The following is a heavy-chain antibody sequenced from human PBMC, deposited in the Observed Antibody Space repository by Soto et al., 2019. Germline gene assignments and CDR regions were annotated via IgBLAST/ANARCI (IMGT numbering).Heavy chain of an antibody. CDR3: TTDPLRWFPFDY. V-gene: IGHV3-15*07. CDR2: IKSKTDGGTT. J-gene: IGHJ4*01. CDR1: GFTFSNAW. Sequence: EVQLVESGGGLVKPGGSLRLSCAASGFTFSNAWMNWVRQAPVKGLEWVGRIKSKTDGGTTDYAAPVKGRFTISRDDSKNTLYLQMNSLNTEDAAVYYCTTDPLRWFPFDYWGHGTLVTVSS. D-gene: IGHD3-10*01.